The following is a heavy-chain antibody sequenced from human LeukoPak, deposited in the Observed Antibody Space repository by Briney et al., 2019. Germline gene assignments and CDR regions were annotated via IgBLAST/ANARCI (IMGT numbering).Heavy chain of an antibody. D-gene: IGHD3-3*01. CDR1: GYTFTGYY. J-gene: IGHJ6*02. CDR2: INPNSGGT. CDR3: ARGGPTIFGVVIMPYYYYGMDV. Sequence: GASVKVSCKASGYTFTGYYMHWVRQAPGQGLEWMGWINPNSGGTNYAQKFQGRVTMTRDTSISTAYMELSRLRSDGTAVYYCARGGPTIFGVVIMPYYYYGMDVWGQGTTVTVSS. V-gene: IGHV1-2*02.